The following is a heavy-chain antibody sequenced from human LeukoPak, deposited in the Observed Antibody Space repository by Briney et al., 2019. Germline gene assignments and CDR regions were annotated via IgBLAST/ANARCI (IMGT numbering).Heavy chain of an antibody. J-gene: IGHJ4*02. Sequence: GGSLRLSCAASGFTFSSYAMSWVRQAPGKGLEWVSAISGSGGSTYHADSVKGRFTISRDNSKNTLYLQMNSLRAEDTAVYYCAKADYDSSGWYFDYWGQGTLVTVSS. CDR1: GFTFSSYA. D-gene: IGHD3-22*01. CDR3: AKADYDSSGWYFDY. V-gene: IGHV3-23*01. CDR2: ISGSGGST.